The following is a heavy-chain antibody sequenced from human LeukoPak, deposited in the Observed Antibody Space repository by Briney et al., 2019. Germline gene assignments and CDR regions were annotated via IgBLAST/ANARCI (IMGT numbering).Heavy chain of an antibody. V-gene: IGHV1-69*01. CDR2: IIPIFGTA. J-gene: IGHJ6*02. D-gene: IGHD2-15*01. CDR3: ARDQNCSGGSCYSGWEEDGMDV. Sequence: GASVKVSCKASGGIFSSYAISWVRQAPGQGLEWMGGIIPIFGTANYAQKFQGRVTITADESTSTAYMELSSLRSEDTAVYYCARDQNCSGGSCYSGWEEDGMDVWGQGTTVTVSS. CDR1: GGIFSSYA.